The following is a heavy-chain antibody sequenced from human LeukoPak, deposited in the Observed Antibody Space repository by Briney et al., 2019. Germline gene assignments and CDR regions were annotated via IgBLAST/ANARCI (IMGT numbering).Heavy chain of an antibody. D-gene: IGHD6-13*01. J-gene: IGHJ4*02. CDR1: GFTFSSYA. Sequence: GRSLRLSCAASGFTFSSYAMHWVRQAPGKGLEWVAVISYDGSNKYYADSVKGRFTISRDNAKNTLYLQMNSLRAEDTAVYYCARGRIAAAVFGGQGTLVTVSS. CDR3: ARGRIAAAVF. V-gene: IGHV3-30-3*01. CDR2: ISYDGSNK.